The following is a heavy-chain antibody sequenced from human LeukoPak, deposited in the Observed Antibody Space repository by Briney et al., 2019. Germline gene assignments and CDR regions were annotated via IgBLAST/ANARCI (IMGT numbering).Heavy chain of an antibody. V-gene: IGHV4-61*02. D-gene: IGHD6-13*01. CDR1: GGSISSGDYY. CDR3: ARDPPYSSSWYSYMDV. J-gene: IGHJ6*03. CDR2: IYTSGST. Sequence: PSQTLSLTCTVSGGSISSGDYYWSWIRQPAGKGLEWIGRIYTSGSTNYNPCLKSRVTISVDTSKNQFSLKVNSVTAADTAVYYCARDPPYSSSWYSYMDVWGKGTTVTVSS.